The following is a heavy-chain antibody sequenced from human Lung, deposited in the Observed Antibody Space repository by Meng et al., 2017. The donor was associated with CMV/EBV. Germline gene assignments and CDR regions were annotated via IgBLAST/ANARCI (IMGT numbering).Heavy chain of an antibody. D-gene: IGHD2-2*02. CDR3: ARGIPDY. CDR2: INTHTGHT. V-gene: IGHV1-2*02. CDR1: GYTFSGFF. J-gene: IGHJ4*02. Sequence: ASXKVSCKASGYTFSGFFMHWLRQAPGRGLEWMGWINTHTGHTEYAQRFQGRLTMTRDTSISTAYMELSRLTSDDTATFYCARGIPDYWGQGTRVNVYS.